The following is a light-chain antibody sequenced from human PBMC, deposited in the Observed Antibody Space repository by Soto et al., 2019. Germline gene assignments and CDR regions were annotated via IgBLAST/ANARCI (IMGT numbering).Light chain of an antibody. CDR3: QHYNSYSEA. CDR2: DAS. CDR1: QSISNL. V-gene: IGKV1-5*01. J-gene: IGKJ1*01. Sequence: DIQMTQSPSTLSASVGERVTISCRANQSISNLLAWYQQKPGKAPKLLIYDASSLESGVPSRFRGSGSGTEFTLTISSLQPDDFATYYCQHYNSYSEAFGQGTKVAIK.